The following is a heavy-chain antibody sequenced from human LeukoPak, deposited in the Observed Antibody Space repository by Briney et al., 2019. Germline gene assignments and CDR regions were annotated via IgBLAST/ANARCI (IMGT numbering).Heavy chain of an antibody. CDR2: MNPNSGNT. V-gene: IGHV1-8*02. CDR1: GYTFTNYG. CDR3: ARLYCSGGSCYYY. D-gene: IGHD2-15*01. J-gene: IGHJ4*02. Sequence: GASVKVSCKASGYTFTNYGISWVRQAPGQGLEWMGWMNPNSGNTGYAQKFQGRVTMTRNTSISTAYMELSSLRSEDTAVYYCARLYCSGGSCYYYWGQGTLVTVSS.